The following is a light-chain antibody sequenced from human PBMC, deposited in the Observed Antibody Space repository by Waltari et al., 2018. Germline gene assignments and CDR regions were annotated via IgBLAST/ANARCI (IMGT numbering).Light chain of an antibody. CDR2: EVS. CDR3: SSYGGSNNLV. V-gene: IGLV2-8*01. Sequence: QSALTQPPSASGSPGQSVTISCTGTSSDVGGYNYVSWYQQHPAKAPKAMIYEVSKRPSGVPERFSGSKSGNTASLTVSGVQAEDEADYYCSSYGGSNNLVFGGGTKLTVL. J-gene: IGLJ3*02. CDR1: SSDVGGYNY.